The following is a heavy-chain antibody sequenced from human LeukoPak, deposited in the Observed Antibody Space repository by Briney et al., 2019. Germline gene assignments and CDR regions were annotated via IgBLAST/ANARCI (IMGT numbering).Heavy chain of an antibody. Sequence: SVKVSCKASGGTFSSYAISWVRQAPGQGLEWMGRIIPILGIAIYAQKFQGRVTMTEDTSTDTAYMELSSLRSEDTAVYYCATLGVTGYYDSSGYYDPDAFDIWGQGTMVTVSS. D-gene: IGHD3-22*01. V-gene: IGHV1-69*04. J-gene: IGHJ3*02. CDR2: IIPILGIA. CDR3: ATLGVTGYYDSSGYYDPDAFDI. CDR1: GGTFSSYA.